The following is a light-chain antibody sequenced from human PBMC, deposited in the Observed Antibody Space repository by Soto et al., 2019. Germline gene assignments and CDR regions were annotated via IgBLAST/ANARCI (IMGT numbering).Light chain of an antibody. V-gene: IGLV2-8*01. CDR2: EVT. CDR1: SSDVGGYNY. Sequence: QSALTQPPSASGSPGQSVTISCTGTSSDVGGYNYVSWYQQHPGKAPKLIIYEVTKRPSGVPDRFSGSKSGNTASLTVSGLLAEDEADYYFSSHACFINVVFGGGTKLTVL. J-gene: IGLJ3*02. CDR3: SSHACFINVV.